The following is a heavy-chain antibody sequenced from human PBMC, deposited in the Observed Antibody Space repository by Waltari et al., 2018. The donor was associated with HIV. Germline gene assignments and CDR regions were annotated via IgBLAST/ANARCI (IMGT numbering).Heavy chain of an antibody. D-gene: IGHD6-13*01. J-gene: IGHJ5*02. CDR3: ARTLPSSSSWTNPGINWFDP. Sequence: QLQLQESGPGLVKPSETLSLTCTVSGGSISSSSYYWGWIRQPPGKGLEWIGSIYYSGSTYYNPSLKSRVTISVDTSKNQFSRKLSSVTAADTAVYYCARTLPSSSSWTNPGINWFDPWGQGTLVTVSS. CDR2: IYYSGST. V-gene: IGHV4-39*07. CDR1: GGSISSSSYY.